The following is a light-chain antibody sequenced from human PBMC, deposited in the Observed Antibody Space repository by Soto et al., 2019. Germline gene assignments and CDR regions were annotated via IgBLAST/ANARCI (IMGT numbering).Light chain of an antibody. CDR2: DVN. V-gene: IGLV2-14*01. Sequence: QSVLTQPASVSGSPGQSITISCTGTSGDVGAHDFVSWYQHHPGKAPRLVIYDVNRRPAGASNRFSGSKSGSTASLTISTLQAEDEADYYCSSFTNTYSYVFGTGTKVTAL. CDR3: SSFTNTYSYV. CDR1: SGDVGAHDF. J-gene: IGLJ1*01.